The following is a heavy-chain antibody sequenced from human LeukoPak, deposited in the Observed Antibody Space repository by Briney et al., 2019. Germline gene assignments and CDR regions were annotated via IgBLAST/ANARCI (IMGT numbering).Heavy chain of an antibody. V-gene: IGHV1-8*01. J-gene: IGHJ4*02. CDR1: GYTFTSYD. CDR2: MNPNSGNT. D-gene: IGHD6-13*01. Sequence: ASVKVSCKASGYTFTSYDINWVRQAPGQGLEWMGWMNPNSGNTGYARKFQGRVTMTRNTSISTAYMELSSLRSEDTAVYYCARGAGVAALSTLDYWGQGTLVTVSS. CDR3: ARGAGVAALSTLDY.